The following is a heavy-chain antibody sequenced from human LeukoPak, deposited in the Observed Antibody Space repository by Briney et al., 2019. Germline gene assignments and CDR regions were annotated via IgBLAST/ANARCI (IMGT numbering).Heavy chain of an antibody. V-gene: IGHV3-23*01. CDR2: INGSGGST. D-gene: IGHD4-17*01. J-gene: IGHJ4*02. CDR3: AKVVNDDYGDPSHFDY. CDR1: GFTFSSYA. Sequence: VGSLRLSCAASGFTFSSYAMSWVRQAPGKGLEWVSAINGSGGSTYYADPVKGRFTISRDNSKNTLYLQMNSLRAEDTAVYYCAKVVNDDYGDPSHFDYWGQGTLVTVSS.